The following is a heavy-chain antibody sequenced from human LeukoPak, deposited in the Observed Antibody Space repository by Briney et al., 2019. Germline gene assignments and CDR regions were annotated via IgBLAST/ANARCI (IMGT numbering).Heavy chain of an antibody. D-gene: IGHD2-2*01. CDR2: ISYSRTT. V-gene: IGHV4-39*01. Sequence: PSETLSLTCTVSGGSVSSSSFYWGWIRQPPGKGLEWIGSISYSRTTYYNPSLESRVTISVDTSKSHFSLKLSSVTAADTAVYFCARHPAAHTWWFDPWGQGTLVTVSS. CDR3: ARHPAAHTWWFDP. CDR1: GGSVSSSSFY. J-gene: IGHJ5*02.